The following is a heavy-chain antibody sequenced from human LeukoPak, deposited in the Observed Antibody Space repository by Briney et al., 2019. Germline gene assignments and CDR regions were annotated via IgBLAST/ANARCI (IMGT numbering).Heavy chain of an antibody. V-gene: IGHV1-46*04. Sequence: ASVKVSCKASGYTFSRYYIHWVRQAPGQGLEWMGIINPSGESTTYAQKLQGRVSMTRDTSTGTVYMELSSLRSVDTAVYYCAKEAEVRGTGAVLDYYYMDVWGKGTTVIVSS. CDR3: AKEAEVRGTGAVLDYYYMDV. CDR1: GYTFSRYY. CDR2: INPSGEST. D-gene: IGHD6-13*01. J-gene: IGHJ6*03.